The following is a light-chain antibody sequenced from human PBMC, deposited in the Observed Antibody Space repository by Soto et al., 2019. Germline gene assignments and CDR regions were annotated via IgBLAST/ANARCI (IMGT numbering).Light chain of an antibody. J-gene: IGKJ4*01. CDR1: QSISRG. V-gene: IGKV1-5*03. CDR3: QQYDSYLLT. CDR2: KAS. Sequence: DIQMTQCPSTLSASVGDRVTITCRASQSISRGLAWYQQKRGKAPKLLIYKASSLESGVPSRFSGSGSGTEFTRTISSLHPDDFATYYCQQYDSYLLTFGGGTKVEIK.